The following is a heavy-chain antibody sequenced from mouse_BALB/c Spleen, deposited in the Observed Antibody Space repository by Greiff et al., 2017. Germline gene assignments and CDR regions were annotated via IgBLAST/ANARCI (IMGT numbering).Heavy chain of an antibody. CDR3: ASDPSMDY. CDR1: GFTFSSYG. J-gene: IGHJ4*01. V-gene: IGHV5-6*01. CDR2: ISSGGSYT. Sequence: EVMLVESGGDLVKPGGSLKLSCAASGFTFSSYGMSWVRQTPDKRLEWVATISSGGSYTYYPDSVKGRFTISRDNAKNTLYLQMSSLKSEDTAMYYCASDPSMDYWGQGTSVTVSS.